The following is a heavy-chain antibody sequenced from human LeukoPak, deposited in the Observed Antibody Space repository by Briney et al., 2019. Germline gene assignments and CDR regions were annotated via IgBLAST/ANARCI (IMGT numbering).Heavy chain of an antibody. J-gene: IGHJ6*03. CDR3: AKDRPYYMDV. CDR2: IRYDGSNK. Sequence: GGSLRLSCAASGFTFSSYGMHWVRQAPGKGLEWVAFIRYDGSNKYYADFVKGRFTISRDNSKNTLYPQMNSLRAEDTAVYYCAKDRPYYMDVWGKGTTVTISS. V-gene: IGHV3-30*02. CDR1: GFTFSSYG.